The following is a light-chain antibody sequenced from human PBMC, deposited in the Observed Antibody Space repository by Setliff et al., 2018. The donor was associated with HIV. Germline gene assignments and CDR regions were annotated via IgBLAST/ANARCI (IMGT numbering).Light chain of an antibody. CDR1: SSDIGDYNY. Sequence: QSALTQPASVSGSPGQSITISCAGTSSDIGDYNYVSWYQQYPGKVPKLMIYEVSYRPSGVSNRFSGSKSGNTASLTISGLQAEDEADYFCSSFTNGRTYVFGTGTKVTVL. CDR2: EVS. V-gene: IGLV2-14*01. CDR3: SSFTNGRTYV. J-gene: IGLJ1*01.